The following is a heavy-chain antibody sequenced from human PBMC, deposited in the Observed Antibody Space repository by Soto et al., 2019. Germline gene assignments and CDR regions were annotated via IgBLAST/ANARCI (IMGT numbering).Heavy chain of an antibody. CDR3: ARGGSRSGWFDP. CDR2: IYYSGST. V-gene: IGHV4-31*03. CDR1: GGSISSGGYY. J-gene: IGHJ5*02. D-gene: IGHD6-13*01. Sequence: SETLSLTCTVSGGSISSGGYYWSWIRQHPGKGLEWIGYIYYSGSTYYNPSLKSRVTISVGTSKNQFSLKLSSVTAADTAVYYCARGGSRSGWFDPWGQGTLVTVSS.